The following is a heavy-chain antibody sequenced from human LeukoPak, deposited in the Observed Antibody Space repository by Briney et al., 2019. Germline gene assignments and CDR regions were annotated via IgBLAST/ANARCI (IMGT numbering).Heavy chain of an antibody. V-gene: IGHV3-30-3*01. CDR3: AKAGSDSSGLLDY. J-gene: IGHJ4*02. D-gene: IGHD3-22*01. CDR1: RFTFSSYA. Sequence: GGSLRLSCAASRFTFSSYAMHWVRQAPGKGLEWVAVISSDGNNKYYADSVKGRFTISRDNSKNTFYLQMNSLRAEDTAVYYCAKAGSDSSGLLDYWGQGTLVTVSS. CDR2: ISSDGNNK.